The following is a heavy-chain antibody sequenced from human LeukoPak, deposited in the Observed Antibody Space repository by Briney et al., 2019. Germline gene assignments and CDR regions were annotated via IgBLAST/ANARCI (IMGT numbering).Heavy chain of an antibody. D-gene: IGHD3-10*01. CDR3: AILLWFGELSSPWFDP. CDR2: IIPIFGTA. CDR1: GGTFSSYA. Sequence: ASVKVSCKASGGTFSSYAISWVRQAPGQGLEWMGGIIPIFGTANYAQKFQGRVTITADESTSTAYVELSSLRSEDTAVYYCAILLWFGELSSPWFDPWGQGTLVTVSS. J-gene: IGHJ5*02. V-gene: IGHV1-69*13.